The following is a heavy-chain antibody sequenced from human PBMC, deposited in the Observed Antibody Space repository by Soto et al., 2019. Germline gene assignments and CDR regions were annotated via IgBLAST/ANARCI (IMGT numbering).Heavy chain of an antibody. CDR1: GFTFSSYW. Sequence: EVQLVESGGGLVQPGGSLRLSCAASGFTFSSYWMHWVRQAPGKGLVWVSRINSDGSSTNYADSVKGRFTISRDNAKNTRYRQMNSLRAEDTAVYYCARGGSLNWYFDLWGRGTLVTVSS. V-gene: IGHV3-74*01. CDR3: ARGGSLNWYFDL. D-gene: IGHD1-26*01. J-gene: IGHJ2*01. CDR2: INSDGSST.